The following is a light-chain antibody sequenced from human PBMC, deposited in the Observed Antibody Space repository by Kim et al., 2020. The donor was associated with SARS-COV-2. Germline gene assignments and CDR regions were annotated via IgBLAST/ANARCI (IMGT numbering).Light chain of an antibody. Sequence: QPVLTQSPSASASLGASVKLTCTLSSGHSSYAIAWHQQQPEKGPRYLMKVNSDGSHSKGDGIPDRFSGSSSGAERYLTISSLQSEDGADYYCQTWGTGIRVFGGGTQLTVL. CDR3: QTWGTGIRV. J-gene: IGLJ3*02. V-gene: IGLV4-69*01. CDR2: VNSDGSH. CDR1: SGHSSYA.